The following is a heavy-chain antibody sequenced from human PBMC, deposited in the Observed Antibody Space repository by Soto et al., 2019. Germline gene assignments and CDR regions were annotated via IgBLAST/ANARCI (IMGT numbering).Heavy chain of an antibody. V-gene: IGHV3-7*03. CDR3: PRDQTIFRGPPHS. CDR2: IKQDGSEK. Sequence: EVQLVESGGGLVQPGGSLRLSCAASGFTFSSYWMSWVRQAPGKGLEWVANIKQDGSEKYYVDSVKGRFTISRDNAKNTLYLQTNSQSGEDTAVYYCPRDQTIFRGPPHSWGQGTLVTV. J-gene: IGHJ4*02. CDR1: GFTFSSYW. D-gene: IGHD3-3*01.